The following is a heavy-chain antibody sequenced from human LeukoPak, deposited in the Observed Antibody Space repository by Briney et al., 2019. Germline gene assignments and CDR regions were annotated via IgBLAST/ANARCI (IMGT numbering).Heavy chain of an antibody. J-gene: IGHJ4*02. D-gene: IGHD3-10*01. CDR3: ARALLWFGEYYFDY. CDR1: GYTFTSYG. V-gene: IGHV1-18*04. CDR2: ISAYNGNT. Sequence: ATVKLSCKASGYTFTSYGISWVRQPPAQGREWMVWISAYNGNTNYAQKLQGRVTMTTDTSTSTAYMELRSLRSDDTAVYYCARALLWFGEYYFDYWGQGTLVTVSS.